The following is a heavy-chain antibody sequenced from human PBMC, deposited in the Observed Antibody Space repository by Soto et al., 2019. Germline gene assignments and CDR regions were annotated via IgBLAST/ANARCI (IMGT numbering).Heavy chain of an antibody. J-gene: IGHJ5*02. CDR3: ARDPQFGFWDTWFDP. Sequence: EMQLLESGGGLVQPGGSLRLSCTGSGFTFARYAMSWVRQAPGTGPEWVSGISGSGDSTFYAESVRGRFTVSRDNSKSTLYLQMSSLRADDTAVYYCARDPQFGFWDTWFDPWGKGTMVTVSS. CDR2: ISGSGDST. D-gene: IGHD3-10*01. CDR1: GFTFARYA. V-gene: IGHV3-23*01.